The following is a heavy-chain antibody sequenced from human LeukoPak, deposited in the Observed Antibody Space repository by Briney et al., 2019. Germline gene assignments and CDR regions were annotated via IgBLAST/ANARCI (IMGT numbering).Heavy chain of an antibody. J-gene: IGHJ4*02. CDR2: IIPILGIA. D-gene: IGHD1-26*01. CDR3: ARVGSSVADPFDY. Sequence: GASVKVSCKASGYTFTSYDINWVRQATGQGLEWMGRIIPILGIATYAQKFQGRVTITADKSTSTAYMELSSLRSEDTAVYYCARVGSSVADPFDYWGQGTLVTVSS. CDR1: GYTFTSYD. V-gene: IGHV1-69*04.